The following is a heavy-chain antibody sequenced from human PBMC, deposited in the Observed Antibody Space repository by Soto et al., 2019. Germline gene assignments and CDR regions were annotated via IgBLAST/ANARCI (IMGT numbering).Heavy chain of an antibody. D-gene: IGHD2-2*01. CDR3: ASRYCSSTSCYAAPFPNWLDP. Sequence: SVKVSCKASGGTFSSYAISWVRQAPGQGLEWMGGIIPIFGTANYAQKFQGRVTITADKSTSTAYMELSSLRSEDTAVYYCASRYCSSTSCYAAPFPNWLDPWGQGTLVTVYS. J-gene: IGHJ5*02. V-gene: IGHV1-69*06. CDR1: GGTFSSYA. CDR2: IIPIFGTA.